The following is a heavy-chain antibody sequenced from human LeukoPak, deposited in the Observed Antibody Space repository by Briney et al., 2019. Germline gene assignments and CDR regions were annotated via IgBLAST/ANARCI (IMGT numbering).Heavy chain of an antibody. V-gene: IGHV3-23*01. Sequence: GGSLRLSCAASGFTFSSFEMNWVRQAPGKGLEWVSAIRGSGGGTYYADSVKGRFTISRDNSKNTLYLQMNSLRDEDTALYYCAKAGIGVVGYFDYWGQGTLVTVSS. CDR3: AKAGIGVVGYFDY. CDR1: GFTFSSFE. CDR2: IRGSGGGT. J-gene: IGHJ4*02. D-gene: IGHD6-19*01.